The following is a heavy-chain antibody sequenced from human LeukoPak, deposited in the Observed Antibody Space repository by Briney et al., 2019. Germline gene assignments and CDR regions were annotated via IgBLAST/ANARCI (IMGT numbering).Heavy chain of an antibody. V-gene: IGHV3-30*18. CDR3: VKDRAGTYFDY. CDR2: ISYDGTNK. J-gene: IGHJ4*02. CDR1: GFTFTNCD. D-gene: IGHD3-10*01. Sequence: QSGGSLRLSCAASGFTFTNCDMHWVRQAPGKGLHWVAVISYDGTNKYYADSVKGRFTISRDDSKNTLYLQMNSLRAEDTAVYYCVKDRAGTYFDYWGQGTLVTVSS.